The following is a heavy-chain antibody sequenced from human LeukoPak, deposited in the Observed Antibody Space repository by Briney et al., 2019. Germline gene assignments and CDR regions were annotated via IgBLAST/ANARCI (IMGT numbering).Heavy chain of an antibody. CDR2: ISPGGGTT. Sequence: ASVSVSFKSSGYTFTNYYLHWVRQAPGQGVEWMGIISPGGGTTTYAQKFQGRVTMTRDTSTRTVYMELSSLRSEDTAVYYCARGGFTTMVRGVIITLDAFDIWGQGTMVTVSS. CDR3: ARGGFTTMVRGVIITLDAFDI. CDR1: GYTFTNYY. V-gene: IGHV1-46*01. D-gene: IGHD3-10*01. J-gene: IGHJ3*02.